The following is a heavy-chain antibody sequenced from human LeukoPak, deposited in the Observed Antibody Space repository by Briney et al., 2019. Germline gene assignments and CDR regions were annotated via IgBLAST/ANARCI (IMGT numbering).Heavy chain of an antibody. Sequence: ASVKVSCKASGYTSTSYDINWVRQATGQGLEWMGWMNPNSGNTGYAQKFQGRVTMTRNTSISTAYMELSSLRSEDTAVYYCAMDYGDQPPGNDYWGQGTLVTVSS. CDR3: AMDYGDQPPGNDY. V-gene: IGHV1-8*01. D-gene: IGHD4-17*01. CDR2: MNPNSGNT. CDR1: GYTSTSYD. J-gene: IGHJ4*02.